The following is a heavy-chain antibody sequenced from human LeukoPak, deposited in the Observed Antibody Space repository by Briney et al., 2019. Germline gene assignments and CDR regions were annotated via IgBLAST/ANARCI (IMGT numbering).Heavy chain of an antibody. CDR2: IYTSGST. Sequence: SETLSLTCTVSGGSISSYYWSWIRQPAGKGLEWIGRIYTSGSTNYNPSLKSRVTMSVDTSKNQFSLKLSSVTAADTAVYYCARGRSSGYYRRYFDYWGQGTLVTVSS. D-gene: IGHD3-22*01. V-gene: IGHV4-4*07. CDR1: GGSISSYY. J-gene: IGHJ4*02. CDR3: ARGRSSGYYRRYFDY.